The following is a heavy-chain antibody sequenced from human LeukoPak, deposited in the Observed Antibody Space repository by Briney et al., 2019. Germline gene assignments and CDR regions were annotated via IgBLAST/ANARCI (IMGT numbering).Heavy chain of an antibody. CDR2: IIPIFGTA. CDR3: ARMKTFNYDFWSGYYTGYYYYGMDV. CDR1: GGTFSSYA. V-gene: IGHV1-69*01. J-gene: IGHJ6*02. D-gene: IGHD3-3*01. Sequence: GASVKVSCKASGGTFSSYAISWVRQAPGQGLEWMGGIIPIFGTANYAQKFQGRVTITADESTSTAYMELSSLRSEDTAVYYCARMKTFNYDFWSGYYTGYYYYGMDVWGQGTTVTVSS.